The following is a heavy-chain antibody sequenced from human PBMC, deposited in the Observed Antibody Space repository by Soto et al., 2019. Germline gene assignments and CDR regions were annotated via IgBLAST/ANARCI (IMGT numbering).Heavy chain of an antibody. V-gene: IGHV1-69*04. CDR1: GCGNSRYT. D-gene: IGHD4-17*01. J-gene: IGHJ4*02. Sequence: SVNDYCMTAGCGNSRYTIRSVRQAPGQGLEWMGRIIPILGIANYAQKFQGRVTITADKSTSTAYMELSSLRSEDTAVYYCARDDYGDYDLVDYWGQGTLVTGSS. CDR3: ARDDYGDYDLVDY. CDR2: IIPILGIA.